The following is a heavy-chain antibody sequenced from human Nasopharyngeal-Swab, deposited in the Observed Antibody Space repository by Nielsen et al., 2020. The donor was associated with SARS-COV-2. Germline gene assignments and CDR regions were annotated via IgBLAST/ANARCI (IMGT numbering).Heavy chain of an antibody. J-gene: IGHJ6*02. D-gene: IGHD2-15*01. CDR3: ASGTVAATPYYYCGMDV. Sequence: GGSLRLSCAASGFTFSSYAMHWVRQAPGKGLEYVSAISSNGGSTYYANSVKGRFTISRDNSKNTLYLQMGSLRAEDMAVYYCASGTVAATPYYYCGMDVWGQGTTVTVSS. V-gene: IGHV3-64*01. CDR1: GFTFSSYA. CDR2: ISSNGGST.